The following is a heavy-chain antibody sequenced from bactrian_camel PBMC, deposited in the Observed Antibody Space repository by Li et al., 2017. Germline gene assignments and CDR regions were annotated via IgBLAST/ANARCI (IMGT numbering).Heavy chain of an antibody. J-gene: IGHJ6*01. V-gene: IGHV3S40*01. Sequence: VQLVESGGGSVQTGGSLRLSCAVSGRHNFMAWFRQVPGKAREGVAAISSGGGVTHYADSMKGRFTISRDNAQKTVYLQMNNLKTENTAMYYCAADFLQYCDGGWWGQGTQVTVS. D-gene: IGHD1*01. CDR1: GRHNF. CDR3: AADFLQYCDGGW. CDR2: ISSGGGVT.